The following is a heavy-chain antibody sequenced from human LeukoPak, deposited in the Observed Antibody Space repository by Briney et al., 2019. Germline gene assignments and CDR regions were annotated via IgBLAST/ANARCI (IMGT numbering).Heavy chain of an antibody. Sequence: SVKVSCKASGGTFSSYAISWVRQAPGQGLEWMGGIIPIFGTANYAQKFQGRVTITADESTSTAYMELSSLRSEDTAVYYCAKDPYYYGSGSSPIGYWGQGTLVTVSS. CDR2: IIPIFGTA. CDR1: GGTFSSYA. CDR3: AKDPYYYGSGSSPIGY. J-gene: IGHJ4*02. V-gene: IGHV1-69*13. D-gene: IGHD3-10*01.